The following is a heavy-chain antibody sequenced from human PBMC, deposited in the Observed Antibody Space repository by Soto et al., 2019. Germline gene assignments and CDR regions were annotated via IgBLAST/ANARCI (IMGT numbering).Heavy chain of an antibody. CDR2: IYHSGST. J-gene: IGHJ4*02. CDR3: ASLAYCGGDCYSGGYYYFDY. V-gene: IGHV4-30-2*01. CDR1: GGSISSGGYS. Sequence: SETLSLTCAVSGGSISSGGYSWSWTRQPPGKGLEWIGYIYHSGSTYYNPSLKSRVTISVDRSKNQFPLKLSSVTAADTAVYYCASLAYCGGDCYSGGYYYFDYWGQGTLVTVSS. D-gene: IGHD2-21*02.